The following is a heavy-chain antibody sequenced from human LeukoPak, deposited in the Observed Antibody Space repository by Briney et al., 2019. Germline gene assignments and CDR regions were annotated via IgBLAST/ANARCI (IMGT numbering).Heavy chain of an antibody. Sequence: GGSLRLSCAASGFTFSNYWMSWVRQAPGKGLQWVSVLSTSGASTYYVDSVKGRFTISRDNSKNTLYLQMNSLRAEDTAIYYCAKGGLRSTPLDYWGQGTLVTVSS. D-gene: IGHD4-17*01. CDR3: AKGGLRSTPLDY. CDR2: LSTSGAST. V-gene: IGHV3-23*01. J-gene: IGHJ4*02. CDR1: GFTFSNYW.